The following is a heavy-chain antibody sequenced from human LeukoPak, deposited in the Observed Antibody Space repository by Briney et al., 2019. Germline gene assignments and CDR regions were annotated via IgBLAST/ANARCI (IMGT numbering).Heavy chain of an antibody. J-gene: IGHJ4*02. CDR2: IYTSGST. Sequence: SETLSLTCTVSGGSISSYYWSWIRQPAGKGLEWIGRIYTSGSTNYNPSLKSRVIMSVDTSKNQFSLKLSSVTAADTAVYYCARAGAGTLTGLNSYYFDYWGQGTLVTVSS. CDR3: ARAGAGTLTGLNSYYFDY. V-gene: IGHV4-4*07. CDR1: GGSISSYY. D-gene: IGHD3-9*01.